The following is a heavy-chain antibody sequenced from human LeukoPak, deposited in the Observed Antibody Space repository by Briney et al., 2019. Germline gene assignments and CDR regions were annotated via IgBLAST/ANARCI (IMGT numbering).Heavy chain of an antibody. CDR3: ARGKLDYDSSAYYPFDY. Sequence: SETLSLTCTVSGGSISSHYWSWIRQPPGKGLECIGYISYSGSTNYNPSLKSRVTISVDTSKNQFSLRLSSVIAADTAVYYCARGKLDYDSSAYYPFDYWGQGTLVTVSS. CDR1: GGSISSHY. V-gene: IGHV4-59*11. CDR2: ISYSGST. D-gene: IGHD3-22*01. J-gene: IGHJ4*02.